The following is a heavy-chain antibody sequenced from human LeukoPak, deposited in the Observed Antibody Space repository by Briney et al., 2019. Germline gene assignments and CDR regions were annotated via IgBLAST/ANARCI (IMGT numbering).Heavy chain of an antibody. CDR3: ATYYYDSSGGREGFDY. V-gene: IGHV3-21*01. J-gene: IGHJ4*02. CDR2: ISSSSSYI. CDR1: GFTFSSYS. Sequence: KPGGSLRLSCAASGFTFSSYSMNWVRQAPGKGLEWVSSISSSSSYIYYADSVKGRFTISRDNAKNSLYLQMNSLTAEDTAVYYCATYYYDSSGGREGFDYWGQGTLVTVSS. D-gene: IGHD3-22*01.